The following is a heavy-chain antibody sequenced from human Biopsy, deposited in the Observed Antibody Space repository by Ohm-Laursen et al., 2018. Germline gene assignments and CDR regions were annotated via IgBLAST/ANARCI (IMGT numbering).Heavy chain of an antibody. V-gene: IGHV1-18*01. CDR2: ISPYNGDT. D-gene: IGHD3-3*01. CDR3: ARDRWPHVTLLGLVVFDF. J-gene: IGHJ4*02. CDR1: GGTFTNYA. Sequence: ASVKVSCKASGGTFTNYAISWVRQAPGQGLEWMGWISPYNGDTDYAQKLQGRVTMTTDISTSTAYMDLRSLRSDDTAVYYCARDRWPHVTLLGLVVFDFWGQGTLVIVSS.